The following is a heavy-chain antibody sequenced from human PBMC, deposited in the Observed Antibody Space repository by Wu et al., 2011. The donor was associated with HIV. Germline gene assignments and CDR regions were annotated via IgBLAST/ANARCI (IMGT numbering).Heavy chain of an antibody. D-gene: IGHD5-12*01. J-gene: IGHJ4*02. CDR3: ARDPPGYPYFFDY. CDR1: GGTFSTYA. Sequence: QVQLVQSGAEVKKPGSSVRVSCKASGGTFSTYAISWVRQAPGQGFEWMGGFISISGMADYVQKFQGRVTIITDESTTTSYMELRALRSDDTAVYYCARDPPGYPYFFDYWGQGTLVTVSS. CDR2: FISISGMA. V-gene: IGHV1-69*05.